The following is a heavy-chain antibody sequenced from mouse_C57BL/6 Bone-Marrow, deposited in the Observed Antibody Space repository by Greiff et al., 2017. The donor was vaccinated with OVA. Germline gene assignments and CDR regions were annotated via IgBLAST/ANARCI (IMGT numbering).Heavy chain of an antibody. CDR1: GYTFTSYW. Sequence: QVQLQQPGAELVKPGASVKLSCKASGYTFTSYWMQWVKQRPGQGLEWIGEIDPSVCSPNYNQKFKGKATLTVDTSSSTAYMQLSSLTSEDSAGYNCASYDYDGWFAYGGQGTGVTVTA. V-gene: IGHV1-50*01. J-gene: IGHJ3*01. CDR2: IDPSVCSP. D-gene: IGHD2-4*01. CDR3: ASYDYDGWFAY.